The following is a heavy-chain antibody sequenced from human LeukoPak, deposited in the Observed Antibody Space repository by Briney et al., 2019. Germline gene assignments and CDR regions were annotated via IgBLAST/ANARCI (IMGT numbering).Heavy chain of an antibody. D-gene: IGHD3-9*01. CDR1: GYTLTSYG. CDR2: ISAYNGNT. CDR3: ARDPDYDILTGYSDY. J-gene: IGHJ4*02. V-gene: IGHV1-18*01. Sequence: GASVKVSCKASGYTLTSYGIVWVRQAPGQGLEWMGWISAYNGNTNYAQKLQGRVTMTTDTSTSTAYMELRSLRSDDTAVYYCARDPDYDILTGYSDYWGQGTLVTVSS.